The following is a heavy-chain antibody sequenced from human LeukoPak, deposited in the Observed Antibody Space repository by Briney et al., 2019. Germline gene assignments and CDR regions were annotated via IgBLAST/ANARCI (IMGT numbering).Heavy chain of an antibody. CDR1: GVSINTCCYY. J-gene: IGHJ4*02. V-gene: IGHV4-61*01. Sequence: PSETLSLTCDISGVSINTCCYYWTWIRQPPGKGLEWIGYKYYSGSTRYNSSLRSRLTISLDSSKNQFSLRLTSVTAADTAVYYCARGRSYGFDFDSWGPGTLVIVSS. D-gene: IGHD5-18*01. CDR2: KYYSGST. CDR3: ARGRSYGFDFDS.